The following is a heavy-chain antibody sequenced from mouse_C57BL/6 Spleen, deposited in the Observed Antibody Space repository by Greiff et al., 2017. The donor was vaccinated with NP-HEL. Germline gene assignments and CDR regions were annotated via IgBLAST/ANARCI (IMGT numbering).Heavy chain of an antibody. CDR2: IWSGGST. J-gene: IGHJ3*01. V-gene: IGHV2-2*01. Sequence: VQLQQSGPGLVQPSQSLSITCTVSGFSLTSYGVHWVRQSPGKGLEWLGVIWSGGSTDYNAAFISRLSISKDNSKSQVFFKMNSLQADDTAIYYCASYYDYAFAYWGQGTLVTVSA. CDR1: GFSLTSYG. D-gene: IGHD2-4*01. CDR3: ASYYDYAFAY.